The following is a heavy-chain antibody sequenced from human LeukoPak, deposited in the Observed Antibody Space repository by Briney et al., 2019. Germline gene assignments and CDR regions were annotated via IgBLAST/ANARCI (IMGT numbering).Heavy chain of an antibody. CDR2: INSDGSTT. V-gene: IGHV3-74*01. CDR1: GFSFSNYW. Sequence: GGSLRLSCAASGFSFSNYWMHWVRQAPGKGLVWVSRINSDGSTTDYADSVKGRFTISRDNAKNTLYLQMDSLRAEDTAVYYCADLGYCSGGSCSSTDSYWGQGTLVTVSS. J-gene: IGHJ4*02. CDR3: ADLGYCSGGSCSSTDSY. D-gene: IGHD2-15*01.